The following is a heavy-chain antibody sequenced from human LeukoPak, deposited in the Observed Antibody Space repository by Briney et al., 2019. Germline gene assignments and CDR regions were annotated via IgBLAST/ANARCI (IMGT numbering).Heavy chain of an antibody. CDR2: ISYSGNT. CDR1: GASIRSTSYY. J-gene: IGHJ6*03. V-gene: IGHV4-39*01. Sequence: SETLSLTCTVSGASIRSTSYYWGWIRQPPGKGLEWIGTISYSGNTCYNPSLKSRVTISVDTSKNQFSLKLSSVTAADTAVYYCARIYGGNSIGYYYYYMDVWGKGTTVTVSS. D-gene: IGHD4-23*01. CDR3: ARIYGGNSIGYYYYYMDV.